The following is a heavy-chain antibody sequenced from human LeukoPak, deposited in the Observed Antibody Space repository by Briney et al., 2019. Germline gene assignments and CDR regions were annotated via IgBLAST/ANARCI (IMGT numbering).Heavy chain of an antibody. D-gene: IGHD3-22*01. Sequence: SETLSLTCTVSGGSISSSSYYWGSIRQPPGKGLEWVGSIYYSGSTYYNPSLKSRVTISVDTSKNQFSLKLSSVTAADTAVYYCARHEKRFYDGSGYFGYWGQGTLVTVSS. CDR1: GGSISSSSYY. V-gene: IGHV4-39*01. CDR2: IYYSGST. J-gene: IGHJ4*02. CDR3: ARHEKRFYDGSGYFGY.